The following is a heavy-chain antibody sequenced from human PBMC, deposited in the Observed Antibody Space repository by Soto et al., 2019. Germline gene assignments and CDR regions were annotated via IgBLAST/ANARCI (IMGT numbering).Heavy chain of an antibody. CDR2: IKQDGSEK. Sequence: GGSLRLSCAASGFTFSSYWMSWVRQAPGKGLEWVANIKQDGSEKYYVDSVKGRFTISRDNAKNSLYLQMNSLRAEDTAVYYCARKETAGYSSGWYYYYYMDVWGKGTTVTVSS. CDR3: ARKETAGYSSGWYYYYYMDV. J-gene: IGHJ6*03. CDR1: GFTFSSYW. D-gene: IGHD6-19*01. V-gene: IGHV3-7*01.